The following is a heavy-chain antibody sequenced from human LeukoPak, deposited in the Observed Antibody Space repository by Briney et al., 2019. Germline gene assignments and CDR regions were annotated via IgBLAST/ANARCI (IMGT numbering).Heavy chain of an antibody. CDR3: AKTCGGQCYSDFDY. V-gene: IGHV3-23*01. CDR2: ISGSGGGT. J-gene: IGHJ4*02. CDR1: GFTFSNYA. D-gene: IGHD2-21*01. Sequence: GGSLRLSCAGSGFTFSNYAMTWVRQAPGKGLKWVSAISGSGGGTYYADSVKGRFTISRDNSKNTLYLQMSSLRAEDTAVYYCAKTCGGQCYSDFDYWGQGTLVTVSS.